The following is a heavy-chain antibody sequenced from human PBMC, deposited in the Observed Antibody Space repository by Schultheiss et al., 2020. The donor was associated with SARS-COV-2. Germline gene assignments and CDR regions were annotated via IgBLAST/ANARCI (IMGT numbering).Heavy chain of an antibody. CDR2: IYYSGST. D-gene: IGHD2-15*01. J-gene: IGHJ5*02. V-gene: IGHV4-59*08. CDR1: GGSISSYY. Sequence: SETLSLTCTVSGGSISSYYWSWIRQPPGKGLEWIGYIYYSGSTNYNPSLKSRVTISVDTSKNQFSLKLSSVTAADTAVYYCARAHSTRRVVVVAATVSRLGWFDPWGQGTVVTVSS. CDR3: ARAHSTRRVVVVAATVSRLGWFDP.